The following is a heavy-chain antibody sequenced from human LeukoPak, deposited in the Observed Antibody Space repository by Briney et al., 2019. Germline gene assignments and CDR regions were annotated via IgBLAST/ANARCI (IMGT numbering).Heavy chain of an antibody. CDR1: GGSISSYY. CDR2: IYTSGST. V-gene: IGHV4-4*07. D-gene: IGHD6-13*01. Sequence: SETLSLTCTVSGGSISSYYWSWIRQPAGKGLEWIGRIYTSGSTNYNPSLKSRVTMSVDTSKNQFSLKLGSVTAADTAVYYCARVTTGIAAAGPTFDYWGQGTLVTVSS. CDR3: ARVTTGIAAAGPTFDY. J-gene: IGHJ4*02.